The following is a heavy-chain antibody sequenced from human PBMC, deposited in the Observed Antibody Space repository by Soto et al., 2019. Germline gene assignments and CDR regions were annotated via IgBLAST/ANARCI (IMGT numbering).Heavy chain of an antibody. CDR3: ARQMVTTFSFDH. CDR1: GYSFTIQW. V-gene: IGHV5-51*01. CDR2: IHPSDSDS. Sequence: GESLKISGKGSGYSFTIQWIAWVLQMPGKGLEWMGIIHPSDSDSRYSQSFQGQVTFSVDKSINTAYLQWSSVKASDTAIYYCARQMVTTFSFDHWGQGTLVTVSS. D-gene: IGHD4-17*01. J-gene: IGHJ4*02.